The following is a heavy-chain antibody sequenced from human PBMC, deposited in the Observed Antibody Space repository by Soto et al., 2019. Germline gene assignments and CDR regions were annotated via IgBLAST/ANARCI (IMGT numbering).Heavy chain of an antibody. CDR3: ARAPRGNYGYPSYFDY. CDR1: GGSISSYY. D-gene: IGHD3-10*01. V-gene: IGHV4-59*01. CDR2: IYYSGST. Sequence: SETLSLTCTVSGGSISSYYWSWIRQPPGKGLEWIGYIYYSGSTNYNPSLKSRVTISVDTSNNQFSLKLSSVTAADTAMYYCARAPRGNYGYPSYFDYWGQGTLVTVSS. J-gene: IGHJ4*02.